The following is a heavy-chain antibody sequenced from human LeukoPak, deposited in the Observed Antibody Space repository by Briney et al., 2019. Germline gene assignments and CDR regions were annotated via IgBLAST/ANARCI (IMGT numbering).Heavy chain of an antibody. D-gene: IGHD6-19*01. CDR2: INPNSGGT. V-gene: IGHV1-2*02. Sequence: ASVKVSCKASGYTFTGYYMHGVRQAPGQGLEWMRWINPNSGGTNYAQKFQGRDTMTRDTSISTAYMELSRLRSDDTAVYYCASSGQWLIAFDIWGQGTMVTVSS. CDR3: ASSGQWLIAFDI. J-gene: IGHJ3*02. CDR1: GYTFTGYY.